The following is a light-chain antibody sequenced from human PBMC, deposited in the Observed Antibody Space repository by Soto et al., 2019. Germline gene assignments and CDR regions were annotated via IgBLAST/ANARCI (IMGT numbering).Light chain of an antibody. Sequence: QSALTQPRSVSGSPGQSVTISCTGTTGDVGAYNFVSWYQFHPDKAPKLMIYDANKRPSGVPDRFSASKSGNTASLTISGLQAEDEADYYCCSYAGSFTGVFGGGTKVTVL. CDR1: TGDVGAYNF. J-gene: IGLJ3*02. CDR2: DAN. V-gene: IGLV2-11*01. CDR3: CSYAGSFTGV.